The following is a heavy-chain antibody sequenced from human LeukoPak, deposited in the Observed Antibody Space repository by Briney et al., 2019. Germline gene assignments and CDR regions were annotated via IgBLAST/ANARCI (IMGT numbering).Heavy chain of an antibody. V-gene: IGHV3-30*02. CDR1: GFTFSSYG. D-gene: IGHD3-3*01. Sequence: GGSLRLSCAASGFTFSSYGMHWVRQAPGKGLEWVAFIRYDGSNKYYADSVKGRFTISRDNSKNTLYLQMNSLRAEDTAVYYCASGGSDAFDIWGQGTMVTVSS. CDR3: ASGGSDAFDI. J-gene: IGHJ3*02. CDR2: IRYDGSNK.